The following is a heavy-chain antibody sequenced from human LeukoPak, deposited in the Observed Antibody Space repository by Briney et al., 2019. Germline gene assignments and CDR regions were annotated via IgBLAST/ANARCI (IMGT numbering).Heavy chain of an antibody. D-gene: IGHD3-22*01. CDR1: GYTLTELS. Sequence: GASVKVSCKVSGYTLTELSMHWVRQAPGKGLEWMGGFDPEDGETIYAQKFQGRVTMTTDTSTSTAYMELRSLRSDDTAVYYCARYTTYYYDSSGYSDYWGQGTLVTVSS. V-gene: IGHV1-24*01. J-gene: IGHJ4*02. CDR2: FDPEDGET. CDR3: ARYTTYYYDSSGYSDY.